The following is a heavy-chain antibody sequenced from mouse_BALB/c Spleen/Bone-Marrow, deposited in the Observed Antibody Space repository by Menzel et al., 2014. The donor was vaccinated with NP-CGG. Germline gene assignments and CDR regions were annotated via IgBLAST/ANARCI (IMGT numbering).Heavy chain of an antibody. D-gene: IGHD1-2*01. CDR2: ISSGSSTI. CDR3: ARLTFPTATYYYAMDY. Sequence: EVMLVESGGGLVQPGGSRELSCAASGFTFSSFGMHWVRQAPEKGLEWVAYISSGSSTIYYADTVKGRFTISRDNPKNTLFLQMTSPRSEDTAMYYCARLTFPTATYYYAMDYWGQGTSVTVSS. J-gene: IGHJ4*01. V-gene: IGHV5-17*02. CDR1: GFTFSSFG.